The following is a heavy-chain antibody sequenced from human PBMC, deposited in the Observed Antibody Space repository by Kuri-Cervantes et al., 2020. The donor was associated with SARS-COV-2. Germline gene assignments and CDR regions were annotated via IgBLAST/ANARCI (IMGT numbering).Heavy chain of an antibody. J-gene: IGHJ4*01. CDR2: IVPILGIA. CDR3: AKDCGSRCPKRSGFGY. D-gene: IGHD2-15*01. V-gene: IGHV1-69*04. CDR1: GGPFSSYA. Sequence: SSVMSSCKASGGPFSSYAISWVRPAPGQGLEWMGRIVPILGIANYAQKFQGRVTITVDKSTSTAYMELNSLRVEDTAVYYCAKDCGSRCPKRSGFGYWGQGTTVTVSS.